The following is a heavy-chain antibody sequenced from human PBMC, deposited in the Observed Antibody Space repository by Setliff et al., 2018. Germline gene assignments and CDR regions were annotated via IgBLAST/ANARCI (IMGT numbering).Heavy chain of an antibody. CDR2: INTNTGFP. CDR3: ARGYCSGGSCADFDY. CDR1: GYTFANYA. J-gene: IGHJ4*02. V-gene: IGHV7-4-1*02. Sequence: ASVKVSCKASGYTFANYAMNWVRQAPGQGLEWMGWINTNTGFPTYAQGFTGRFVFSLDTSVSTAYLQISSVKAEDTAVYYCARGYCSGGSCADFDYWGQGTLVTVSS. D-gene: IGHD2-15*01.